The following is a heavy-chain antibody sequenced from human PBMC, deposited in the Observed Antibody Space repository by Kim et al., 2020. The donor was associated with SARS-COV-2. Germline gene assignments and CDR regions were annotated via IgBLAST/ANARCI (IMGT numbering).Heavy chain of an antibody. V-gene: IGHV4-59*01. D-gene: IGHD2-8*01. J-gene: IGHJ4*02. CDR2: ST. CDR3: VRDSNGFDY. Sequence: STNDNPTPKTRVTTSVDTSKNQFPLNLSAVTAADTAVYYCVRDSNGFDYWGQGTLVTVSS.